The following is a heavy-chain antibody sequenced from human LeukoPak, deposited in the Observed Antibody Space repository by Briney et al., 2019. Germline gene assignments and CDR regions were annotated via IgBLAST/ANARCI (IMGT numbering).Heavy chain of an antibody. CDR2: IIPILGIA. CDR1: GGTFSSYA. CDR3: ARAGITIFGVVITHLNY. V-gene: IGHV1-69*04. D-gene: IGHD3-3*01. J-gene: IGHJ4*02. Sequence: ASVKVSCKASGGTFSSYAISWVRQAPGQGLEWMGRIIPILGIANYAQKFQGRVTITADKSTSTAYMELSSLRSEDTAVYYCARAGITIFGVVITHLNYWGQGTLVTVSS.